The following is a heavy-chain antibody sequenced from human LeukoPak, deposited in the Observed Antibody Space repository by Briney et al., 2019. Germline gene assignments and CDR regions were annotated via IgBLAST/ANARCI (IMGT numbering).Heavy chain of an antibody. D-gene: IGHD2-2*01. Sequence: GASVKVSCKDSGYTFTSYGISWVRQAPGQGLEWMGWISAYNGNTNYAQKLQGRVTMTTDTSTSTAYMELRSLRSDDTAVYYCARDCSSTSCYWTNYYYYYGMDVWGQGTTVTVSS. V-gene: IGHV1-18*01. J-gene: IGHJ6*02. CDR2: ISAYNGNT. CDR1: GYTFTSYG. CDR3: ARDCSSTSCYWTNYYYYYGMDV.